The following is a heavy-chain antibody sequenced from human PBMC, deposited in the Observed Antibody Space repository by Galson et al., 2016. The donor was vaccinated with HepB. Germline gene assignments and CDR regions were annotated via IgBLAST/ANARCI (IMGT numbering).Heavy chain of an antibody. V-gene: IGHV3-64D*06. CDR1: GFTFSSYP. D-gene: IGHD3-16*02. Sequence: SLRLSCAASGFTFSSYPMHWVRQAPGKGLEYVSAMSSYGGGTYYADSVRGRFTISRDNSKNKLYLQMSSLKPEDTAVYYCVKDFYDDVWGTFRYKGVLDHWGQGTLVTVSS. J-gene: IGHJ4*02. CDR3: VKDFYDDVWGTFRYKGVLDH. CDR2: MSSYGGGT.